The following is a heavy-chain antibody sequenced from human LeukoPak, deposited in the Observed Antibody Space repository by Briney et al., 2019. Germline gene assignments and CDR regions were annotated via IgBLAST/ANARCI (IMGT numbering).Heavy chain of an antibody. Sequence: PGGSLRLSCAASGFTFSSYGMHWVRQAPGKGLEWVAVISYDGSNKYYADSVKGRFTISRDNSKNTLYLQMNSLRAEDTAVYYCAREVSSSWYYYYMDVWGKGTTVTVSS. CDR2: ISYDGSNK. CDR1: GFTFSSYG. J-gene: IGHJ6*03. CDR3: AREVSSSWYYYYMDV. V-gene: IGHV3-30*03. D-gene: IGHD6-13*01.